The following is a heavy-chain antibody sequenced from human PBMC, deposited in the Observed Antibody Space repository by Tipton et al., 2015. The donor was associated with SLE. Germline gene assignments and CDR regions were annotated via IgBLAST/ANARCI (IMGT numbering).Heavy chain of an antibody. J-gene: IGHJ5*02. Sequence: TLSLTCSVSGGSISGSYWSWIRQPPRKGLEWIGYIYYSGSTNYNPSLMSRVTISVDTSKNQFSLKLSSVTAADTAVYYCARDGGPWTWFDPWGQGTLVTVSS. CDR3: ARDGGPWTWFDP. CDR2: IYYSGST. CDR1: GGSISGSY. V-gene: IGHV4-59*01. D-gene: IGHD3-16*01.